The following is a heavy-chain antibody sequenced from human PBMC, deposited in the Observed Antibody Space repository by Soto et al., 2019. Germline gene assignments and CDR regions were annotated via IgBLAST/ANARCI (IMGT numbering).Heavy chain of an antibody. CDR3: AGGIQGYDILTGFRSRWYFDY. D-gene: IGHD3-9*01. J-gene: IGHJ4*02. CDR1: GGSFSGYS. Sequence: SETLSLTCAVYGGSFSGYSWSWIRQPPGKGLEWSAEINHRGTTNYNPSLKSRVTTSVDTNMKQFSLKLSSATAADTAVYYCAGGIQGYDILTGFRSRWYFDYWGQGTLVTVSS. V-gene: IGHV4-34*01. CDR2: INHRGTT.